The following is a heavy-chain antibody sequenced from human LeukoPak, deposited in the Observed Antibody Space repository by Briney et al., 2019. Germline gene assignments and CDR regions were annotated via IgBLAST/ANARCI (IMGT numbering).Heavy chain of an antibody. CDR3: ARYSSSSGRYFDY. Sequence: SQTLSLTCTVSGGSNSSGGYYWSWIRQHPGKGLEWIGYIYYSGSTYYNPSLKSRVTISVDTSKNQFSLKLSSVTAADTAVYYCARYSSSSGRYFDYWGQGTLVTVSS. D-gene: IGHD6-6*01. J-gene: IGHJ4*02. CDR2: IYYSGST. CDR1: GGSNSSGGYY. V-gene: IGHV4-31*03.